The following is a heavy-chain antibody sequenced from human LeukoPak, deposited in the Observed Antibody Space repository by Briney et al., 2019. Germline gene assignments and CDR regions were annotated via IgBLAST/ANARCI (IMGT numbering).Heavy chain of an antibody. V-gene: IGHV3-23*01. CDR2: VGGSGGPT. CDR3: AKEPSEYSSNWPNYFDY. Sequence: GGSLRLSCAASGFTFRTYSINWVRQAPGKGLEWVSAVGGSGGPTYYADSVKGRFTISRDNSKNTLYLQMNSLRAEDTAVYYCAKEPSEYSSNWPNYFDYWGQGTLVTVSS. J-gene: IGHJ4*02. CDR1: GFTFRTYS. D-gene: IGHD6-13*01.